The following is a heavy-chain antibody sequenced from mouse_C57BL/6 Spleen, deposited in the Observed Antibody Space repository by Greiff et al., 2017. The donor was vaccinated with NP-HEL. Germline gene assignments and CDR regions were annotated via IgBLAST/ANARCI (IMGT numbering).Heavy chain of an antibody. J-gene: IGHJ4*01. CDR2: ISSGGSYT. CDR3: ARNLYYSNYDYAMDY. D-gene: IGHD2-5*01. CDR1: GFTFSSYG. Sequence: EVQVVESGGDLVKPGGSLKLSCAASGFTFSSYGMSWVRQTPDKRLEWVATISSGGSYTYYPDSVKGRFTISRDNAKNTLYLQMSSLKSEDTAMYYCARNLYYSNYDYAMDYWGQGTSVTVSS. V-gene: IGHV5-6*01.